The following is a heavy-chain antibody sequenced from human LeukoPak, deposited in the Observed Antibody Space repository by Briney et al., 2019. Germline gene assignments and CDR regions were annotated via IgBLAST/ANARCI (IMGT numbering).Heavy chain of an antibody. V-gene: IGHV4-38-2*02. D-gene: IGHD6-19*01. CDR2: IYYSGST. J-gene: IGHJ6*02. CDR1: GYSISSGYY. CDR3: ARENLEAVAVPHLPTSGMDV. Sequence: SETLSLTCTVSGYSISSGYYWGWIRQPPGKGLEWIGSIYYSGSTYYNPSLKSRVTISVDTSKNQFSLKLSSVTAADTAVYYCARENLEAVAVPHLPTSGMDVWGQGTTVTVSS.